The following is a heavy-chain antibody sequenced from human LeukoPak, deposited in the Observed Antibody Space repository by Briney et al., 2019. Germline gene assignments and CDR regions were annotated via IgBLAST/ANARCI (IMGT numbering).Heavy chain of an antibody. V-gene: IGHV5-51*01. Sequence: PGESLKISCQISGYKFVSYWIGWVRQMPGKGLEWMGIIYPGDSDTRYSPSFQGQVSISADKSISTAYLQWSSLKASDTAIYYCARRDSSGRYHFDYWGQGTLVTVSS. J-gene: IGHJ4*02. CDR3: ARRDSSGRYHFDY. CDR1: GYKFVSYW. CDR2: IYPGDSDT. D-gene: IGHD6-19*01.